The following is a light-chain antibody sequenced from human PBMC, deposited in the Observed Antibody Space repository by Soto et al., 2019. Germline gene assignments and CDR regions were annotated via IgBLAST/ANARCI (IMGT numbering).Light chain of an antibody. CDR3: QQRANWPPRDT. V-gene: IGKV3-11*01. J-gene: IGKJ2*01. CDR2: AAS. CDR1: QSVGTS. Sequence: DIVLTQSPATLSLSPGERASLSCRASQSVGTSLAWYQQRPGQAPRLLLSAASTRATGVPARFSGSGTGTDFTLTITGLQPEDVAVYYCQQRANWPPRDTFVQGTKVDIK.